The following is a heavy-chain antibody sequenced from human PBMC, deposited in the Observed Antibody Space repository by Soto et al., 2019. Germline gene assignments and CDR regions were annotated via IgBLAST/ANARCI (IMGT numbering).Heavy chain of an antibody. D-gene: IGHD5-12*01. CDR2: IIPILGIA. V-gene: IGHV1-69*02. CDR1: GGTFGSYT. Sequence: SVKVSCKASGGTFGSYTISWGRQAPGQGLEWMGRIIPILGIANYAQKFQGRVTITADKSTSTAYMELSSLRSEDTAVYYCAGSARRDAFDIWGQGTMVTVSS. CDR3: AGSARRDAFDI. J-gene: IGHJ3*02.